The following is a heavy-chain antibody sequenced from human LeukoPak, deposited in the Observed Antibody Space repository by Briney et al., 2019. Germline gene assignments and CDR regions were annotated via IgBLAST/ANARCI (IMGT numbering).Heavy chain of an antibody. Sequence: SGGSLRLSCAASGFTFSSYDMHWVRQATGKGLEWVSAIGTAGDTYYPGSVKGRFTISRENAKNSLYLQMNSLRAEDTAVYYCARARLRDDAFDIWGQGTMVTVSS. V-gene: IGHV3-13*01. CDR3: ARARLRDDAFDI. CDR1: GFTFSSYD. J-gene: IGHJ3*02. D-gene: IGHD4-17*01. CDR2: IGTAGDT.